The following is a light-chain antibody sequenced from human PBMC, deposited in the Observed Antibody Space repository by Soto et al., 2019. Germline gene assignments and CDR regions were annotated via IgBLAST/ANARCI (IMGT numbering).Light chain of an antibody. Sequence: EIVLTQSPATLSVSPGDRVTLSCRASASLFGFLAWYQQKPGQSPRLLIYGGSTRATGIPARFSGSGSATDFALTISRLQPEDVAVYFCQSYNDWPFASGLGTKLEI. V-gene: IGKV3-15*01. CDR1: ASLFGF. CDR2: GGS. J-gene: IGKJ2*01. CDR3: QSYNDWPFA.